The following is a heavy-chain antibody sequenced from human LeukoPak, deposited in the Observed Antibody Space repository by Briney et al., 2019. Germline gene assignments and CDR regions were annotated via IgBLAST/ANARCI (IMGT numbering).Heavy chain of an antibody. V-gene: IGHV3-30*04. D-gene: IGHD3-10*01. Sequence: PGGSLRLSCAASGFTFSSYAMHWVRQAPGKGLEWVAVISYDGSNKYYADSVKGRFTISRDNSKNTLYLQMNSLRAEDTAVYYCARDGIGGYYYYYMDVWGKGTTVTVSS. CDR1: GFTFSSYA. J-gene: IGHJ6*03. CDR2: ISYDGSNK. CDR3: ARDGIGGYYYYYMDV.